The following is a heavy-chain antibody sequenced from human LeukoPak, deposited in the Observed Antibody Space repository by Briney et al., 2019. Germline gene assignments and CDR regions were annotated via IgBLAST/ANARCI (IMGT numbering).Heavy chain of an antibody. V-gene: IGHV3-33*07. CDR2: IWYDGSNK. CDR3: ARGPYCSGGSCYRPLDAFDI. Sequence: PGGSLRLSSAASGFTFSSYGMYWVRQAPGKGLEWVAVIWYDGSNKYYADSVKGRFTISRDNSKNTLYLQMNSLRAEDTAVYYCARGPYCSGGSCYRPLDAFDIWGQGTMVTVSS. CDR1: GFTFSSYG. J-gene: IGHJ3*02. D-gene: IGHD2-15*01.